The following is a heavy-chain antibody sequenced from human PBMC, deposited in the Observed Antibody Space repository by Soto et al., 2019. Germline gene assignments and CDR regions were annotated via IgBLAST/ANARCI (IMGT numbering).Heavy chain of an antibody. J-gene: IGHJ4*02. CDR2: IYYSGST. Sequence: SETLSLTCTVSGGSISSYYWSWIRQPPGKGLEWIGYIYYSGSTNYNPSLKSRVTISVDTSKNQFSLKLSSVTAADTAVYYCARDLKAVAGLIVFDYWGQGTLVTVS. V-gene: IGHV4-59*12. CDR1: GGSISSYY. CDR3: ARDLKAVAGLIVFDY. D-gene: IGHD6-19*01.